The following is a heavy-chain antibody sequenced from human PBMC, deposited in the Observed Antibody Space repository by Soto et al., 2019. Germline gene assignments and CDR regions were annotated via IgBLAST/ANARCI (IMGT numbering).Heavy chain of an antibody. Sequence: SQTLSLTCAISGDSVSSNSAGWKWIRQSPSRGLEWLGRTYYKSKWNNDYALSVRSRITINPDTSKNQFSLHLYSVTPEDTAVYYCTGITWFRGMDVWGQGTPVTVSS. CDR3: TGITWFRGMDV. CDR1: GDSVSSNSAG. D-gene: IGHD3-10*01. CDR2: TYYKSKWNN. V-gene: IGHV6-1*01. J-gene: IGHJ6*02.